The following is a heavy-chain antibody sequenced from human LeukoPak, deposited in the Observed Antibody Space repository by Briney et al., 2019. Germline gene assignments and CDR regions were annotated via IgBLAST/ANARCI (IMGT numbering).Heavy chain of an antibody. CDR1: GFTFNRYA. CDR2: IWYDGSNK. J-gene: IGHJ4*02. D-gene: IGHD3-22*01. CDR3: AKDERGYYDSSGFFGAIDY. Sequence: GGSLRLSCAASGFTFNRYAMHWVRQAPGKGLEWVAFIWYDGSNKYYADSVKGRFTVSRDNSKSTLYLQMNSLRAEDTAVYYCAKDERGYYDSSGFFGAIDYWGQGSLVSVSS. V-gene: IGHV3-30*02.